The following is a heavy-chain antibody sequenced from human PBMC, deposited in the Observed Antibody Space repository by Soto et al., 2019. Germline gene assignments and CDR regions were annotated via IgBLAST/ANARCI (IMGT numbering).Heavy chain of an antibody. CDR1: GFTFSYYT. CDR3: ARDIVRSGSLACDC. V-gene: IGHV3-30-3*01. D-gene: IGHD1-26*01. J-gene: IGHJ4*02. Sequence: PGGSLRLSCAASGFTFSYYTMHWVRQAPGKGLEWVALTAYDGSNKYYADSVRGRFSISRDNSKNTLYLQMNSLKPEDTAVYYCARDIVRSGSLACDCWGQGALVTVSS. CDR2: TAYDGSNK.